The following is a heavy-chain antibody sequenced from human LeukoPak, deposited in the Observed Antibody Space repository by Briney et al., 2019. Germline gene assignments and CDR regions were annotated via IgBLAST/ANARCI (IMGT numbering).Heavy chain of an antibody. D-gene: IGHD2-15*01. CDR2: INPNSGGT. CDR3: ARADIVVVVAGEEVGAFDI. Sequence: ASVKVSCKASGYTFTGYYMHWVRQAPGQGLEWMGWINPNSGGTNYAQKFQGRVTMTRDTSISTAYMELSRLRSDDTAVYYCARADIVVVVAGEEVGAFDIWGQGTMVTVSS. J-gene: IGHJ3*02. V-gene: IGHV1-2*02. CDR1: GYTFTGYY.